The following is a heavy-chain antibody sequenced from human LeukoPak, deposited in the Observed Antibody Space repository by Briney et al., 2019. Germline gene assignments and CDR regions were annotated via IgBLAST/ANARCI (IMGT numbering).Heavy chain of an antibody. D-gene: IGHD5-12*01. CDR3: ASLRYSGYDVDY. Sequence: GGSLRLSCAASGFTFSSYSMNWVRQAPGKGLEWVSSISSTTNYIYYADSVRGRFTIFRDNAKNSLYLQMNSLRAEDTAVYYCASLRYSGYDVDYWGQGTLVTVSS. CDR1: GFTFSSYS. V-gene: IGHV3-21*01. CDR2: ISSTTNYI. J-gene: IGHJ4*02.